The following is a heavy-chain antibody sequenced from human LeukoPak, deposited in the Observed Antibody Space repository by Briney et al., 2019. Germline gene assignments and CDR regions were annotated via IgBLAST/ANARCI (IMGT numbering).Heavy chain of an antibody. CDR1: GGTFSSYA. CDR2: IIPILGIA. Sequence: ASVKVSCKASGGTFSSYAISWVRQAPGQGLEWMGRIIPILGIANYAQKFQGRVTITADKSTSTAYMELSSLRSEDTAVYYCARAAFYDILTGGRAEYYFDYWGQGTLVTVSS. V-gene: IGHV1-69*04. CDR3: ARAAFYDILTGGRAEYYFDY. D-gene: IGHD3-9*01. J-gene: IGHJ4*02.